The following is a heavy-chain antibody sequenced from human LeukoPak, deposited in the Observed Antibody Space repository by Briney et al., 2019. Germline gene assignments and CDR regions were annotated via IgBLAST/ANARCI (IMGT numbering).Heavy chain of an antibody. Sequence: ASVKVSCKPSGYSFTTYGISWVRQAPGQGLEWMGWISPYNGATNYAQKFQGRVTMTTDTSTSTAYMELRSLRSDDTAIYYCARDQNWASYYFDSWGQGTLVTVSS. J-gene: IGHJ4*02. CDR1: GYSFTTYG. V-gene: IGHV1-18*01. CDR2: ISPYNGAT. D-gene: IGHD7-27*01. CDR3: ARDQNWASYYFDS.